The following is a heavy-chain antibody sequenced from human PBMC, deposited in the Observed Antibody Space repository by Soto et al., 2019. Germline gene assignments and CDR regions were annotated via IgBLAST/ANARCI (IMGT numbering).Heavy chain of an antibody. J-gene: IGHJ4*02. D-gene: IGHD3-10*01. CDR1: GLTFSYYP. CDR3: AREGVHNYTEYYFDY. Sequence: PGGSLSLSCAAPGLTFSYYPLHWVRRAPGKGLEWVSSISGVRDYIRYADSVKGRFAISRDNAKTSLYLQMNSLTAEDTAVYYCAREGVHNYTEYYFDYWGQGTLVTVSS. CDR2: ISGVRDYI. V-gene: IGHV3-21*06.